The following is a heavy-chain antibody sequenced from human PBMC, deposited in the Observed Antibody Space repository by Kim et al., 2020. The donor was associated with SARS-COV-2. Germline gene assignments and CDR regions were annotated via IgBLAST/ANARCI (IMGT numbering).Heavy chain of an antibody. J-gene: IGHJ4*02. D-gene: IGHD2-2*01. V-gene: IGHV4-34*01. CDR3: ARGVGYCSSTSCSYRY. Sequence: LKSRVTISVDTSKNQFSLKLSSVTAADTAVYYCARGVGYCSSTSCSYRYWGQGTLVTVSS.